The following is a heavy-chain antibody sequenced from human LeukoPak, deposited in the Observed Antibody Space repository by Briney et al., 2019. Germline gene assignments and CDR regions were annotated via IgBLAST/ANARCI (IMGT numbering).Heavy chain of an antibody. Sequence: GRSLRLSCAASGFSFSSYGMHWVRQAPGKGLEWVAVISHDGTNEYYADSVKGRFTISRDNSKNTLYLQLNSLRTEDTAVYYCARDAGTWGYGYNFDYWGQGTLVSVSS. CDR2: ISHDGTNE. J-gene: IGHJ4*02. D-gene: IGHD7-27*01. CDR3: ARDAGTWGYGYNFDY. CDR1: GFSFSSYG. V-gene: IGHV3-30*03.